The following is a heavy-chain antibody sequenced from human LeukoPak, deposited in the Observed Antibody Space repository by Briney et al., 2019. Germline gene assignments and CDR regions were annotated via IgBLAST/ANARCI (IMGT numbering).Heavy chain of an antibody. CDR3: ARDVLLGYYTAGSCPTDAFDI. J-gene: IGHJ3*02. D-gene: IGHD2-15*01. V-gene: IGHV3-21*01. Sequence: GGSLRLSCAASGFTFSSYWMTWVRQAPGKGLEWVSTISSSSSYIYYADSVKGRFTISRDNAKNSLYLQMNSLRTEDTAVYYCARDVLLGYYTAGSCPTDAFDIWGQGTMVTVSS. CDR2: ISSSSSYI. CDR1: GFTFSSYW.